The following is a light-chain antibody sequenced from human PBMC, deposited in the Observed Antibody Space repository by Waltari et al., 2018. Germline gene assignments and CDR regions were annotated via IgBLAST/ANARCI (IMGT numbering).Light chain of an antibody. CDR2: EGS. CDR3: CSYAGSSTFGVV. CDR1: SSDVGGYNL. V-gene: IGLV2-23*03. J-gene: IGLJ2*01. Sequence: QPALTQPASVSGPPGQPITIPCTGTSSDVGGYNLVSWYQQHPGKAPKLMIYEGSKRPSGVSNRFSGSKSGNTASLTISGLQAEDEADYYCCSYAGSSTFGVVFGGGTKLTVL.